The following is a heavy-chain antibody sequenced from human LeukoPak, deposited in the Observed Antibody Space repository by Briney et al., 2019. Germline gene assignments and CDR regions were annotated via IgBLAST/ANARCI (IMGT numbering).Heavy chain of an antibody. D-gene: IGHD3-22*01. CDR3: ARDYTYYYDSSGYPPYDY. CDR2: IYYSGST. J-gene: IGHJ4*02. V-gene: IGHV4-39*07. Sequence: SETLSLTCTVSGGSISSSSYYWGWIRQPPGKGLEWIGSIYYSGSTYYNPSLKSRVTISVDTSKNQFSLKLSSVTAADTAVYYCARDYTYYYDSSGYPPYDYWGQGTLVTVSS. CDR1: GGSISSSSYY.